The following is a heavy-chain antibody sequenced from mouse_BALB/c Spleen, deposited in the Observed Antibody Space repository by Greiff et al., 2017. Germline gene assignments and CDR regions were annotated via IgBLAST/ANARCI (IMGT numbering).Heavy chain of an antibody. J-gene: IGHJ3*01. CDR3: ARNEARATFAY. CDR1: GFSLTSYG. Sequence: VQLQQSGPGLVQPSQSLSITCTVSGFSLTSYGVHWVRQSPGKGLEWLGVIWSGGSTDYNAAFISRLSISKDNSKSQVFFKMNSLQANDTAIYYCARNEARATFAYWGQGTLVTVSA. D-gene: IGHD3-1*01. V-gene: IGHV2-2*02. CDR2: IWSGGST.